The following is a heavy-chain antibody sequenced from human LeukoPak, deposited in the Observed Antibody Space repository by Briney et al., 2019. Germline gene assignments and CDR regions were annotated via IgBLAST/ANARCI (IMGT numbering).Heavy chain of an antibody. V-gene: IGHV3-23*01. D-gene: IGHD1-26*01. CDR3: AKTGSSRFDY. J-gene: IGHJ4*02. CDR1: GFAFSSYA. Sequence: GGSLRLSCAASGFAFSSYAMSWVRQAPGKGLEWVSAFSGSGGNTYYADSVKGRFTISRDNSKNTLYLQMNTLRAEDTAVYYCAKTGSSRFDYWGQGTLVTVSS. CDR2: FSGSGGNT.